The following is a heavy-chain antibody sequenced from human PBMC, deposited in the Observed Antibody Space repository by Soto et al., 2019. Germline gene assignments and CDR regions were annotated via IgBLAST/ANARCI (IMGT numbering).Heavy chain of an antibody. Sequence: ASVKVSCKASGYTFTSYGISWVRQATGQGLEWMGWMNPNSGNTGYAQKFQGRVTMTRDTSISTGYMELSSLRSEDTAVYHCARGRLTGTTEEFDYWGQGTLVTVSS. J-gene: IGHJ4*02. CDR2: MNPNSGNT. V-gene: IGHV1-8*02. CDR3: ARGRLTGTTEEFDY. D-gene: IGHD1-20*01. CDR1: GYTFTSYG.